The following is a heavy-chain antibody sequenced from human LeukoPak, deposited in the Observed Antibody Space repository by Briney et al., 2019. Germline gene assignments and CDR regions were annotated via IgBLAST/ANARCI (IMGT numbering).Heavy chain of an antibody. V-gene: IGHV3-9*01. D-gene: IGHD3-22*01. J-gene: IGHJ4*02. CDR1: GFTFSSYA. Sequence: GGSLRLSCAASGFTFSSYAMSWVRQAPGKGLEWVSGISWNSGSIGYADSVKGRFTISRDNAKNSLYLQMNSLRAEDTALYYCAKDGTGYYDSSGYVDYWGQGTLVTVSS. CDR3: AKDGTGYYDSSGYVDY. CDR2: ISWNSGSI.